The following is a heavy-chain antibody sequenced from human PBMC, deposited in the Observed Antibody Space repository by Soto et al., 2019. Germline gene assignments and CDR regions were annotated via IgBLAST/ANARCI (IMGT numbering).Heavy chain of an antibody. CDR3: ARDSLGDLWWGGETVSYSSSIDAFDI. CDR1: GGSISRGGYY. V-gene: IGHV4-31*03. J-gene: IGHJ3*02. CDR2: IYYSGST. D-gene: IGHD6-6*01. Sequence: QVQLQESGPGLVKPSQTLSLTCSVSGGSISRGGYYWSWIRQHPGKGLEWIGYIYYSGSTYYNPSLKSRVTISVDTSKNQFSLKLSSVTAADTAVYYCARDSLGDLWWGGETVSYSSSIDAFDIWGQGTMVTVSS.